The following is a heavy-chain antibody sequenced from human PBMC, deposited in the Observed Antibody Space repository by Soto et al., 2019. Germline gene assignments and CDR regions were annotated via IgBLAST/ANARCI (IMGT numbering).Heavy chain of an antibody. D-gene: IGHD6-6*01. CDR2: IVVGSGNT. CDR3: SCDIRYSSSNYYYYYGMDV. CDR1: GFTFTSSA. J-gene: IGHJ6*02. V-gene: IGHV1-58*01. Sequence: GASVKVSCKASGFTFTSSAVQWVRQARGQRLEWIGWIVVGSGNTNYAQKFQERITITRDMSTSTAYIELSSLRFEDTAVFFCSCDIRYSSSNYYYYYGMDVWGQGTTVTVSS.